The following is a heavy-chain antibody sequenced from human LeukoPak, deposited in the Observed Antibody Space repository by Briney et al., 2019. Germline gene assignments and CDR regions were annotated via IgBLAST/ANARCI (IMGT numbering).Heavy chain of an antibody. D-gene: IGHD2-2*02. CDR1: GFTFRDYA. CDR3: AKEGCTGTNCYINC. J-gene: IGHJ4*02. CDR2: IGGSGGST. V-gene: IGHV3-23*01. Sequence: PGGSLRLSCAASGFTFRDYAMSWVRQAPGKGLEWVSVIGGSGGSTYYADSVKGRFTISRGDSKNTLYLQMNSLRAEDTAVYHCAKEGCTGTNCYINCWGQGTLVTVSS.